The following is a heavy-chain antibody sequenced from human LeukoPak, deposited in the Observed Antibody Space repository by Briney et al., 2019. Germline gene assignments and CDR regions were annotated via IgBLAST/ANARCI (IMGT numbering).Heavy chain of an antibody. J-gene: IGHJ4*02. CDR3: ARGSAWYGVPRGFDN. CDR2: ISYDGSNK. CDR1: GFTFNHYA. V-gene: IGHV3-30*04. Sequence: AGGSLRLSCTASGFTFNHYAMHWVRQAPGKGLEWMAVISYDGSNKDYADSVKGRFTISRDNSNLTMYLQINSLRGENTAVYHCARGSAWYGVPRGFDNWGQGALVTVSS. D-gene: IGHD4-17*01.